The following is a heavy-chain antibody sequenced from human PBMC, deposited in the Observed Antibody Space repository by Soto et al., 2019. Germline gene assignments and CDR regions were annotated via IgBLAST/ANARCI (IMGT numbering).Heavy chain of an antibody. D-gene: IGHD1-26*01. V-gene: IGHV3-21*01. CDR3: ARVEWGPAGSFDY. CDR2: IGSSSSYI. CDR1: GFTFSSYS. Sequence: EVQLVESGGGLVKPGGSLRLSCAASGFTFSSYSMNWVRQAPGKGLEWVSSIGSSSSYIYYADSVKGRFTISRDNAKNSLYLQMNSLRAEDTAVYYCARVEWGPAGSFDYWGQGTLVTVSS. J-gene: IGHJ4*02.